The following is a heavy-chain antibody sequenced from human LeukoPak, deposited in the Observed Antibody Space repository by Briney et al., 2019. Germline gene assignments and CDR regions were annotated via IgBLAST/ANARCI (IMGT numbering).Heavy chain of an antibody. J-gene: IGHJ4*02. CDR2: ISSSSSTI. CDR1: GFTSSSYS. CDR3: ARDPRQWLAPFDY. V-gene: IGHV3-48*01. D-gene: IGHD6-19*01. Sequence: GGPLRLSCAASGFTSSSYSMNWVRQAPGKGLEWVSYISSSSSTIYYADSVKGRFTISRDNAKNSLYLQMNSLRAEDTAVYYCARDPRQWLAPFDYWGQGTLVTVSS.